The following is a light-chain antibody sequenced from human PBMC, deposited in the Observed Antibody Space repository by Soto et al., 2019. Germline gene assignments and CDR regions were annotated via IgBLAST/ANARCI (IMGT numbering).Light chain of an antibody. CDR1: SSDVGGYNY. Sequence: QSALTQPASVSGSPGQSITISRTGTSSDVGGYNYVSWYQQHPGKAPKLLIFDVSNRPSGVSNRFSGSKSGNTASLTISGLQAEDEADYFCNSYTSSSTLVFGGGTKVTVL. CDR3: NSYTSSSTLV. J-gene: IGLJ2*01. V-gene: IGLV2-14*03. CDR2: DVS.